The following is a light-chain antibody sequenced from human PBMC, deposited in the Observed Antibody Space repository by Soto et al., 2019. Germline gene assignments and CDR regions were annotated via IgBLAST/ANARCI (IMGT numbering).Light chain of an antibody. V-gene: IGKV1-5*03. CDR3: KLYESHLWR. J-gene: IGKJ1*01. CDR1: QAISGC. Sequence: DIQMTHSLSTLSGSVGDRVTITCRASQAISGCLAWYQQKPGKAPKLLIYKASTLKSGVPSRFSGSGSGTEFTLTISCFQPDDCAPYCSKLYESHLWRSGQGSMADIK. CDR2: KAS.